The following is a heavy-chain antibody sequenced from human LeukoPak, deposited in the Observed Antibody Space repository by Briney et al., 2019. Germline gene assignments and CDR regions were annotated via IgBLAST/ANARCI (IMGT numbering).Heavy chain of an antibody. V-gene: IGHV1-2*02. CDR1: GYTFTGYY. J-gene: IGHJ4*02. D-gene: IGHD5-18*01. Sequence: ASVKVSCKASGYTFTGYYIHWVRQAPGQGLEWMGWINPNSGGTNYAQKFQGRVTMTRDTSISTAYMELSRLRSDDTAVYYCARLDSYQKPLDYWGQGTLVTVSS. CDR2: INPNSGGT. CDR3: ARLDSYQKPLDY.